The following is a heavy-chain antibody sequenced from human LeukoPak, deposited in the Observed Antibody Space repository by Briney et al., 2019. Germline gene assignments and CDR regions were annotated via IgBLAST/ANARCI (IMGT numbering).Heavy chain of an antibody. Sequence: PSETLSLTCTVSGGSISSSSYYWGWIRQPPGKGLEWIGSIYYSGSTYYNPSLKSRVTISVDTSKNQFSLKLSSVTAADTAVYYCARDGIMITFGGDYWGQGTLVTVSS. D-gene: IGHD3-16*01. CDR3: ARDGIMITFGGDY. J-gene: IGHJ4*02. CDR1: GGSISSSSYY. V-gene: IGHV4-39*02. CDR2: IYYSGST.